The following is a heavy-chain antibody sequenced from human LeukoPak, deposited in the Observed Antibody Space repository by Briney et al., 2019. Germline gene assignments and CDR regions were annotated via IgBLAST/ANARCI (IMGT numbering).Heavy chain of an antibody. CDR2: IGTAGDT. V-gene: IGHV3-13*01. Sequence: GGSLRLSCAASGFTFSDYDMHWVRQATGKGLEWVSAIGTAGDTYYTGSVKGRFTISRENAKNSLYLQMNSLRAGDTAVYYCARVAKERVGGVYYFDYWGKGTLVTVSS. CDR1: GFTFSDYD. J-gene: IGHJ4*02. D-gene: IGHD1-1*01. CDR3: ARVAKERVGGVYYFDY.